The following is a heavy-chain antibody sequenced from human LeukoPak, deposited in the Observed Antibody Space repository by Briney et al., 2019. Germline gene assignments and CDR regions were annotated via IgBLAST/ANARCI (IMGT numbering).Heavy chain of an antibody. D-gene: IGHD3-16*01. CDR3: ARYVSGHYFDY. V-gene: IGHV4-4*07. CDR1: GGSISSSY. Sequence: ASETLSLTCTVSGGSISSSYWSWIRQPAGKGLEWIGRIYSSGGTSYNPSLRSRVSMSVDTSKNQFSLNLGSVTAADTAVYYCARYVSGHYFDYWGQGTLVTVSS. CDR2: IYSSGGT. J-gene: IGHJ4*02.